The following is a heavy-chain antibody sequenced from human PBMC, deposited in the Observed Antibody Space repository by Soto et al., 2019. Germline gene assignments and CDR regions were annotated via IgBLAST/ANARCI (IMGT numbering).Heavy chain of an antibody. V-gene: IGHV4-39*02. CDR2: IYYSGNT. CDR3: ARLNSGPVWYFDL. J-gene: IGHJ2*01. CDR1: GDSITSSPYY. Sequence: QLQLQESGPGQVKPSETLSLTCTVSGDSITSSPYYWGWIRQPPGKGLEWIGSIYYSGNTFYNSTIKSRVPISVESSKKHFSLKLSSVTAADTAVYYCARLNSGPVWYFDLWGSGPLVTVSA. D-gene: IGHD6-19*01.